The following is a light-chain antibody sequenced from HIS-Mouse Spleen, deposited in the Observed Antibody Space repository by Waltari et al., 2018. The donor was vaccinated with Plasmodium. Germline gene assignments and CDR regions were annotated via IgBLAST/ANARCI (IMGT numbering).Light chain of an antibody. CDR1: ALPKKY. J-gene: IGLJ3*02. CDR3: YSTDSSGNHLWV. V-gene: IGLV3-10*01. Sequence: SYELTQPPSVSVSPGQTARIPCSGDALPKKYAYWYQQKSGQAPVLVIYEDSKRHSGIPERFAGSSSGTMATLTISGAQVEDEADYYCYSTDSSGNHLWVFGGGTKLTVL. CDR2: EDS.